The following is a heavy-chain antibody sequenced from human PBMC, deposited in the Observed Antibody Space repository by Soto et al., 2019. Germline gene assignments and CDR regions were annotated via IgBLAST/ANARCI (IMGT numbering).Heavy chain of an antibody. J-gene: IGHJ6*02. Sequence: SETLSLTCTVSGGSISSSSYYWGWIRQPPGKGLEWIGSIYYSGSTYYNPSLKSRVTISVDTSKNQFSLKLSSVTAADTAVYYCARHVQMYYDILTGYQKPGENYYYYYGMDVWGQGTTVTVSS. D-gene: IGHD3-9*01. V-gene: IGHV4-39*01. CDR2: IYYSGST. CDR1: GGSISSSSYY. CDR3: ARHVQMYYDILTGYQKPGENYYYYYGMDV.